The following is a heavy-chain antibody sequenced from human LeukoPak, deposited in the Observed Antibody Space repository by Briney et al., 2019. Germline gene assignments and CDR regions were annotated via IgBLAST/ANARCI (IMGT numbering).Heavy chain of an antibody. D-gene: IGHD2-15*01. CDR3: AKDLRCSGGSCYSGVDY. J-gene: IGHJ4*02. CDR1: GFTFSSYG. Sequence: GGSLRLSCAASGFTFSSYGMHWVRQAPGKGLEWVAFIRYDGSNKYYADSVKGRFTISRDNSKNTLYLQMNSLRAGDTAVYYCAKDLRCSGGSCYSGVDYWGQGTLVTVSS. CDR2: IRYDGSNK. V-gene: IGHV3-30*02.